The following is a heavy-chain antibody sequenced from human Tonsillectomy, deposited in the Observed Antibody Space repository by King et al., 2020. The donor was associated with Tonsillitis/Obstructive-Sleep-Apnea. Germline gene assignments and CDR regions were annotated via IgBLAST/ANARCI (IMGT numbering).Heavy chain of an antibody. Sequence: QLVQSGGGLVKPGGSLRLSCAASGFTFSKAWMNWVRQAPGKGLQWVGRIKSNTDGGTTDYTAPVQGRFTISRDDSKNTLYLQMNSLKNEDTAVYYCTPDPRERYANDWYFDYWGQGTLVTVSS. CDR2: IKSNTDGGTT. J-gene: IGHJ4*02. CDR3: TPDPRERYANDWYFDY. V-gene: IGHV3-15*07. D-gene: IGHD3-9*01. CDR1: GFTFSKAW.